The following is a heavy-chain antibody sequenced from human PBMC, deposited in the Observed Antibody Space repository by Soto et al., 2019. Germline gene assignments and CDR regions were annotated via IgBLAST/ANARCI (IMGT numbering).Heavy chain of an antibody. D-gene: IGHD3-22*01. CDR1: GGSFSGYH. J-gene: IGHJ4*02. Sequence: LSLTCAVYGGSFSGYHWSWIRQPPGKGLEWIGEINHSGSTNYNPSLKSRVTISVDTSKNQFSLKLSSVTAADTAVYYCARGLIRHYYDSSAYWDYWGQGTLVTVSS. CDR3: ARGLIRHYYDSSAYWDY. V-gene: IGHV4-34*01. CDR2: INHSGST.